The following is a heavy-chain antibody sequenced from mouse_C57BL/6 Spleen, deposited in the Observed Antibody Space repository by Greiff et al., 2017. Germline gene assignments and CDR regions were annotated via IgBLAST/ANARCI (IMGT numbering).Heavy chain of an antibody. CDR2: IDPEDGDT. D-gene: IGHD1-2*01. V-gene: IGHV14-1*01. CDR3: TQPSNYGLAY. J-gene: IGHJ3*01. Sequence: VHVKQSGAELVRPGASVKLSCTASGFNIKDYYMHWVKQRPEQGLEWIGRIDPEDGDTAYAPKFQGKATMTADTSSNTAYLQLSSLTSEDTAVYYCTQPSNYGLAYWGQGTLVTVSA. CDR1: GFNIKDYY.